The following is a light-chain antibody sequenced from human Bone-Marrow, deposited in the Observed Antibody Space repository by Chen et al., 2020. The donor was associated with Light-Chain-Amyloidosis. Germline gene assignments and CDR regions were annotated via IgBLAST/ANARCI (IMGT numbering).Light chain of an antibody. CDR3: QQYSTSPLT. J-gene: IGKJ4*01. CDR2: GVS. CDR1: QSISSTD. Sequence: EIALTQAPGNLSLSPGDRATLSCRTNQSISSTDLAWYQQKPGQAPRLLIYGVSSRATGIADRFSGSGSGTDFTLTISRLEPEDFAVYYCQQYSTSPLTFGGGTKVEIK. V-gene: IGKV3-20*01.